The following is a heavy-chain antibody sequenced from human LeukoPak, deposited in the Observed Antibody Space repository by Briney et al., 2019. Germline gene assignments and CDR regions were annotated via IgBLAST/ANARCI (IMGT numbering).Heavy chain of an antibody. CDR2: IYTSGST. V-gene: IGHV4-4*07. CDR1: GGSISSYY. J-gene: IGHJ4*02. D-gene: IGHD6-13*01. Sequence: SETLSLTCTVSGGSISSYYWSWIRQPAGKGLEWIGRIYTSGSTNYNPSLKSRATMSVDTSKNQFSLKLSSVTAADTAVYYCARDDLKAAAGTFDYWGQGTLVTVSS. CDR3: ARDDLKAAAGTFDY.